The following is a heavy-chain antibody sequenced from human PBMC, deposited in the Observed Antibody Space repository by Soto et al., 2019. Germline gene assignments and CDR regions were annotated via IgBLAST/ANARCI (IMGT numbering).Heavy chain of an antibody. V-gene: IGHV3-23*01. Sequence: GGSLRLSCAASGFTFSSYAMGWVRQGPGKGLEWVAVVSIGGSTHYADSVRGRFTISRDNPKNTLSLQMNSLTAEDTAVYFCAKRRGAGGHFDYWGQGALVTVSS. CDR3: AKRRGAGGHFDY. D-gene: IGHD2-15*01. CDR1: GFTFSSYA. CDR2: VSIGGST. J-gene: IGHJ4*02.